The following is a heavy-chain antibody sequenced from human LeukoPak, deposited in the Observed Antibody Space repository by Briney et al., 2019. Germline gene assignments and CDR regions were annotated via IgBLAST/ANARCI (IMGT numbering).Heavy chain of an antibody. CDR2: IYYSGST. D-gene: IGHD4-17*01. J-gene: IGHJ6*04. Sequence: PSQTLSLTCTVSGGSINSYYWSWIRQPPGKGLEWIGYIYYSGSTNYNPSLKSRVTMSADTSQTQFSLRLTSVTAADTAVYYCARDLDTTVTMKGMDVWGKGTTVTVSS. V-gene: IGHV4-59*12. CDR1: GGSINSYY. CDR3: ARDLDTTVTMKGMDV.